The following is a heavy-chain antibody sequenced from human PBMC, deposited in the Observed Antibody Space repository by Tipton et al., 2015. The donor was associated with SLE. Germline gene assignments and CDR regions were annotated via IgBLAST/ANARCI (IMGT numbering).Heavy chain of an antibody. J-gene: IGHJ4*02. Sequence: SLRLSCAASGFTFSRYSMTWVRQAPGKGLEWVSSISSSGGYIYYADSLKGRFTISRDNAKNSLYLQMNSLRAEDTAVYFCAREVVPANFDYWGQGTLLTVSS. CDR1: GFTFSRYS. D-gene: IGHD2-2*01. CDR2: ISSSGGYI. CDR3: AREVVPANFDY. V-gene: IGHV3-21*04.